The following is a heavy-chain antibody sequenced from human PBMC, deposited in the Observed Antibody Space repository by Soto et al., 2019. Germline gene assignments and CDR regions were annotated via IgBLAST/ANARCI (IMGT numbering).Heavy chain of an antibody. CDR2: IFYTGST. J-gene: IGHJ5*02. CDR1: GGTINSGDYF. CDR3: ARDGLGYCSGGSCYSNNWFDP. Sequence: PSETLSLTCSVSGGTINSGDYFWSWIRQPPGKGLEWIGSIFYTGSTYYSPSLKSRASMSMDTSKNLFSLRLRSLTAADTAVYFCARDGLGYCSGGSCYSNNWFDPWGQGTQVTVSS. V-gene: IGHV4-30-4*01. D-gene: IGHD2-15*01.